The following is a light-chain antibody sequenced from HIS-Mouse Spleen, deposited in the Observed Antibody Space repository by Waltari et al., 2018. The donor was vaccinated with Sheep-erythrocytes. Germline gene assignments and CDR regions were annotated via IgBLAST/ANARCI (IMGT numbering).Light chain of an antibody. CDR3: QQFNNYPRT. V-gene: IGKV1D-13*01. Sequence: ALQFTQSPTSLSASVGDKVTITFRAKQGISSALAWYQQKPGKGPKLLIYDASSLESGVPSRFSGSGSGTDFTLTISSLQPEDFATYYCQQFNNYPRTFGQGTKVEIK. CDR1: QGISSA. CDR2: DAS. J-gene: IGKJ1*01.